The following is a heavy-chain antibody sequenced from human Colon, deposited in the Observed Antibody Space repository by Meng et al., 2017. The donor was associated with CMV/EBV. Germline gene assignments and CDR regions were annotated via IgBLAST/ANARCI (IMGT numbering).Heavy chain of an antibody. CDR3: ARMALHWYFDL. CDR2: IYYTGND. Sequence: HLQEPGPVLAKASESRSPSCTVSGDSISGGSYYWGWIRQPPGKGLEWIASIYYTGNDYHNPSLKRRVTISIDTSNNQFSLRLTSVTAADTAVYYCARMALHWYFDLWGRGTLVTVSS. D-gene: IGHD5-24*01. CDR1: GDSISGGSYY. J-gene: IGHJ2*01. V-gene: IGHV4-39*07.